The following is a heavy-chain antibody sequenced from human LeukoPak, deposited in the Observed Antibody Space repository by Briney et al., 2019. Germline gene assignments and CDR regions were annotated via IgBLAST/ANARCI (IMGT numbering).Heavy chain of an antibody. V-gene: IGHV4-59*12. D-gene: IGHD3-10*01. Sequence: SETLSLTCTVSVGSISSYYWSWIRQPPGKGLEWIGYIYYSGSTNYNPSLKSRVTISVDTSKNQFSLKLSSVTAADTAVYYCARRVGYYGSGSFLSYYYYYYMDVWGKGTTVTISS. J-gene: IGHJ6*03. CDR1: VGSISSYY. CDR3: ARRVGYYGSGSFLSYYYYYYMDV. CDR2: IYYSGST.